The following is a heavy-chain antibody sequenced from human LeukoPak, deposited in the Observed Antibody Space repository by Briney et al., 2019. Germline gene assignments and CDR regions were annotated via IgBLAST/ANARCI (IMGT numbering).Heavy chain of an antibody. J-gene: IGHJ3*02. V-gene: IGHV1-24*01. CDR1: GYTLTELS. D-gene: IGHD1-26*01. Sequence: GASVKVSCKVSGYTLTELSMHWVRQAPGKGLEWMGGFDPEDGETIYAQKFQGRVTMTEDTSTDTAYMELNSLRSEDTAVYYCATVFRQMWELPLIGSFDIWGQGTMVTVSS. CDR2: FDPEDGET. CDR3: ATVFRQMWELPLIGSFDI.